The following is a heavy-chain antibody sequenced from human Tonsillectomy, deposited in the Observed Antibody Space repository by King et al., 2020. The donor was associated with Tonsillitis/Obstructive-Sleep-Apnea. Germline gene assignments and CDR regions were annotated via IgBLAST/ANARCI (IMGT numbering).Heavy chain of an antibody. CDR1: GFTFSDYY. V-gene: IGHV3-11*05. CDR2: ISSSSTYT. J-gene: IGHJ5*02. Sequence: VQLVESGGGLVKPGGSLRLSCAASGFTFSDYYMSWIRQAPGKGLEWVSYISSSSTYTNYADSVKGRFTISRDNAKNSLYLQMNSLRAEDTAVYYCARIGHSPRSCWFDPWGQGTLVTVSS. D-gene: IGHD3-22*01. CDR3: ARIGHSPRSCWFDP.